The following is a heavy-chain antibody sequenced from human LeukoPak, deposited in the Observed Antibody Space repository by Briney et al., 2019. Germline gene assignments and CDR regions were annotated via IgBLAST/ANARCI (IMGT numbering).Heavy chain of an antibody. CDR3: ATGPTGIAAAGVPFQH. CDR1: GYTFTDYY. Sequence: ASVNIPCKVSGYTFTDYYMHWVLQAPGKGLEWIGLVDPEDGETIYAEKFQGRVTITADTSTDTAYMELSSLRSEDTAVYYCATGPTGIAAAGVPFQHWGQGTLVTVSP. J-gene: IGHJ1*01. V-gene: IGHV1-69-2*01. D-gene: IGHD6-13*01. CDR2: VDPEDGET.